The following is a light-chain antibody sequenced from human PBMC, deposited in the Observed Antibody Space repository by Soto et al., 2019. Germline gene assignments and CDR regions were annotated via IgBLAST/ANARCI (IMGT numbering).Light chain of an antibody. J-gene: IGKJ4*01. CDR2: GAS. V-gene: IGKV3D-20*02. Sequence: GLKQSPGTLSLSPGERATLSCRASQSVSSSYLAWYQQKPGQAPRLLIYGASSRATGIPDRFSGSGSGTDFTLTISSLEPEDFAVYYCQQRSNWPPLTFGGGTKVAIK. CDR3: QQRSNWPPLT. CDR1: QSVSSSY.